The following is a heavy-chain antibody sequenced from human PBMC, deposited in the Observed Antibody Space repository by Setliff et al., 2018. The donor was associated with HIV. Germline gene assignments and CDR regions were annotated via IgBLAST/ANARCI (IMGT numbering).Heavy chain of an antibody. CDR3: ARRGLNYYDSSSYYYLDY. CDR1: GYDFATYW. D-gene: IGHD3-22*01. V-gene: IGHV5-51*01. J-gene: IGHJ4*02. Sequence: GESLKISCKTSGYDFATYWIGWVRQMPGKGLEWMGVLYPGDSDTRYSPSFQGQVTISADKSISTAYLQWSSLKASDTAMYYCARRGLNYYDSSSYYYLDYWGQGTVVTVSS. CDR2: LYPGDSDT.